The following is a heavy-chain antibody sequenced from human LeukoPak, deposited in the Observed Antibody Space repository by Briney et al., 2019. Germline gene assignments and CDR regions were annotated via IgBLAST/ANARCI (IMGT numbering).Heavy chain of an antibody. CDR3: ARASSTVEIDY. Sequence: PGGSLRLSCAASGFTFSSDSMNWVRQAPGKGLEWVSYISSSGSTIYYADSVKGRFTISRDNAKNSLYLQMNSLRAEDTAVYYCARASSTVEIDYWGQGTLVTVSS. CDR1: GFTFSSDS. J-gene: IGHJ4*02. D-gene: IGHD4-23*01. V-gene: IGHV3-48*04. CDR2: ISSSGSTI.